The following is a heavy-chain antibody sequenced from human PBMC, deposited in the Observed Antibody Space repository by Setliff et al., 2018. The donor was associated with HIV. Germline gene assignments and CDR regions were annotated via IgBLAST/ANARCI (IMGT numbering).Heavy chain of an antibody. CDR2: TYYSGTT. J-gene: IGHJ6*03. Sequence: PSETLSLTCTVSGGSISLFYWYWIRQPQGKGLGWVGYTYYSGTTNYNHSLKSRATISVDTNKYQFSLRLTSVTAADTAVYYCARHLYYYDSSGYLQPYYYMDVWGKGTTVTVSS. CDR3: ARHLYYYDSSGYLQPYYYMDV. V-gene: IGHV4-59*08. D-gene: IGHD3-22*01. CDR1: GGSISLFY.